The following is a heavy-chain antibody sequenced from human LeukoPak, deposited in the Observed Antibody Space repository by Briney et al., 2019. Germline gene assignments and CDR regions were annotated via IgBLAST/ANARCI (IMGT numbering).Heavy chain of an antibody. CDR1: GGTFSSYA. D-gene: IGHD4-23*01. CDR3: ARGSARGGNLNWFDP. Sequence: PGASVTVSCKASGGTFSSYAISWVRQAPGQGLEWMGGIIPIFGTANYAQKFQGRVTITADESTSTAYMELSSLRSEDTAVYYCARGSARGGNLNWFDPWGQGTLVTVSS. CDR2: IIPIFGTA. J-gene: IGHJ5*02. V-gene: IGHV1-69*13.